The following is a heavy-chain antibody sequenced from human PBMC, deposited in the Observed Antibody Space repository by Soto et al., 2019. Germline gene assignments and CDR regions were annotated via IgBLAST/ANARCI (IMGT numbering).Heavy chain of an antibody. V-gene: IGHV3-23*01. D-gene: IGHD6-19*01. J-gene: IGHJ4*02. CDR1: GFTFSSYA. CDR2: ISGSGGST. CDR3: ANESSGWYYFDY. Sequence: EVQLLESGGGLVQPGGSLRLSCAASGFTFSSYAMSWVRQAPGKGLEWVSAISGSGGSTYYADSVKGRFTISRDNSKNTLYLQMNSPSAEDTAVYYCANESSGWYYFDYWGQGTLVTVSS.